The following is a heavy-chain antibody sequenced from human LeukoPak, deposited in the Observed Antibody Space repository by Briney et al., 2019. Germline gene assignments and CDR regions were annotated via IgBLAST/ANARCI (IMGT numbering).Heavy chain of an antibody. CDR1: GGSINSGSYD. D-gene: IGHD2-2*01. J-gene: IGHJ6*03. V-gene: IGHV4-61*02. CDR2: IYTSDST. CDR3: ARDRRGYCSSTSCHVNYYYYYMDV. Sequence: PSVTLSLTCTVSGGSINSGSYDWSWIRQPPGWGLEMIGRIYTSDSTHKTPSHKSRVTISVDTSKNQFSLELSSVTDADTDVYYCARDRRGYCSSTSCHVNYYYYYMDVWGKGTTVTVSS.